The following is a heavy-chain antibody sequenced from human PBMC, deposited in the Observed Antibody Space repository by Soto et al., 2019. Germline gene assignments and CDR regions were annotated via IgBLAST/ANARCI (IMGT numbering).Heavy chain of an antibody. Sequence: EVQLVESGGGLVQPGGSLRLSCAASGFTFSSYDMHWVRQATGKGLEWVSAIGTAGDTYYPGSVKGRFTISRENAKNSMYLQMNSLRAGDTAVYYCARTVKVYRGGAYYFDYWGQGTLVTVSS. CDR1: GFTFSSYD. J-gene: IGHJ4*02. CDR3: ARTVKVYRGGAYYFDY. V-gene: IGHV3-13*01. CDR2: IGTAGDT. D-gene: IGHD4-17*01.